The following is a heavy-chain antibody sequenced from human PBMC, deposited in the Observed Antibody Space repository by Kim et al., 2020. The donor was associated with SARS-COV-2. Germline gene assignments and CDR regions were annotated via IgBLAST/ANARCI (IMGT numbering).Heavy chain of an antibody. D-gene: IGHD3-16*01. V-gene: IGHV3-23*01. J-gene: IGHJ4*02. Sequence: ADSVKGQTTISRDNSRNTLDWQMNSLRAEDTAVYYCAKVAVWGIRSFEYWGQGTLVTVAS. CDR3: AKVAVWGIRSFEY.